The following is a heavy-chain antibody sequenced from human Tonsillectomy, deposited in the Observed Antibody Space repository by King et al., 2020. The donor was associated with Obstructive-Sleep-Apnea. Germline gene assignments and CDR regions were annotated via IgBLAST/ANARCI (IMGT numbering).Heavy chain of an antibody. J-gene: IGHJ4*02. CDR1: GFTFDDYS. V-gene: IGHV3-9*01. CDR2: ISWNSGSI. Sequence: VQLVESGGGLVQPGRSLRLSCAASGFTFDDYSMHWVRQAPGKGLEWVSGISWNSGSIGYADSVKGRFTISRDNAQNSLYLQMNSLRAEDTAWYYCAKDQERDSSGFDYWGQGTLVTVSS. CDR3: AKDQERDSSGFDY. D-gene: IGHD6-19*01.